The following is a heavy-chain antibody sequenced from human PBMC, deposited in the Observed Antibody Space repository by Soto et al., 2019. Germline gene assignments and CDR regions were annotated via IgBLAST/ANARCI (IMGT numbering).Heavy chain of an antibody. CDR2: IRSKAYGGTT. D-gene: IGHD3-22*01. J-gene: IGHJ4*02. Sequence: GGSLRLSCTASGFTFGDYAMSWVRQAPGKGLEWVGFIRSKAYGGTTEYAASVKGRFTISRDDSKSIAYLQMNSLKTEDTAVYYCTRAPPLRDYYDSSGYDYWGQGTLVTVSS. CDR1: GFTFGDYA. CDR3: TRAPPLRDYYDSSGYDY. V-gene: IGHV3-49*04.